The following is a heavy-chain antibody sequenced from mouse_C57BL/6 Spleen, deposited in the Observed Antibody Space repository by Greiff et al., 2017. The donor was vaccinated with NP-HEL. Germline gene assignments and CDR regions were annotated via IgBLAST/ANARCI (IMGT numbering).Heavy chain of an antibody. CDR2: IRSKSNNYAT. Sequence: EVKLMESGGGLVQPTGSLKLSCAASGFSFNTYAMNWVRQAPGKGLEWVARIRSKSNNYATYYADSVKDRFTISRDDSESMLYLQMNNLKTEDTAMYYCVPGDYFDYWGQGTTLTVSS. CDR1: GFSFNTYA. V-gene: IGHV10-1*01. J-gene: IGHJ2*01. CDR3: VPGDYFDY.